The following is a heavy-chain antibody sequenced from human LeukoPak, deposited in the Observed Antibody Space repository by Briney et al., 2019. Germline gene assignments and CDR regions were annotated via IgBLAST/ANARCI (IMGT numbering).Heavy chain of an antibody. CDR1: GGSISSYY. D-gene: IGHD3-9*01. CDR2: IYYSGST. V-gene: IGHV4-59*01. J-gene: IGHJ4*02. CDR3: ATVVRDDILTGYYIDH. Sequence: PLETLSLTCTVSGGSISSYYWSWIRQPPGKGLEWIGYIYYSGSTKYNPSFKSRVTISVDTSKNQFSLKLISVTAADTAVYYCATVVRDDILTGYYIDHWGQGTLVTVSS.